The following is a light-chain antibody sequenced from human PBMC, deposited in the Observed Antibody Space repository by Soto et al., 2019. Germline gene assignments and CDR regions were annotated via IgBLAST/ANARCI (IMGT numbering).Light chain of an antibody. J-gene: IGKJ1*01. CDR1: QSISTY. V-gene: IGKV1-39*01. CDR2: AAS. CDR3: QQCYGSPRT. Sequence: DIQMTQSPSTLSASVGDRVTNTCRASQSISTYLNWYQQKLGKAPTLLIYAASSLQSGVPSRFRGGGSGTDFTLTISNLQPEDFATYFCQQCYGSPRTFGQGTKVEI.